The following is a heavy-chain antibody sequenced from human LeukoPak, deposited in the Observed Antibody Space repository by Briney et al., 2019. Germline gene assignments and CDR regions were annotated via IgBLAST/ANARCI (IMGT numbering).Heavy chain of an antibody. J-gene: IGHJ5*02. CDR1: GDSMSSYY. CDR3: ARGDYYDGGGRNWFDP. CDR2: IHTSWTT. V-gene: IGHV4-4*07. D-gene: IGHD3-16*01. Sequence: SETLSLTCTVSGDSMSSYYWNFIRQPAGKGLEWIGRIHTSWTTYYDPSLKSRITMSVDTSRNQFSLRLTSVTAADTAVYYCARGDYYDGGGRNWFDPWGQGTLVTVSS.